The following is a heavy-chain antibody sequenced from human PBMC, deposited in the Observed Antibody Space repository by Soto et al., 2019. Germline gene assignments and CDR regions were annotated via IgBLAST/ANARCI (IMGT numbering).Heavy chain of an antibody. D-gene: IGHD2-15*01. CDR1: GGSFSGYY. CDR3: ASLVVLGY. V-gene: IGHV4-34*01. CDR2: INHSGST. J-gene: IGHJ4*02. Sequence: PSETLSLTCAVYGGSFSGYYWSWIRQPPGKGLEWIGEINHSGSTNYNPSLKSRVTISVDTSKDQFSLKLSSVTAADTAVYYCASLVVLGYWGQGTLVTVSS.